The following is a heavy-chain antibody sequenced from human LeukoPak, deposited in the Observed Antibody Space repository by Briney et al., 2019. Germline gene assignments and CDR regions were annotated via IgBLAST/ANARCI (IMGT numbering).Heavy chain of an antibody. CDR2: IYYSGST. Sequence: SETLSLTCTVSGGSISSYYWSWIRQPPGKGLEWIGYIYYSGSTNYNPSLKSRVTISVDTSKNQFSLKLSSVTAADTAVYYRARQGYYDFWSGYYSQNLDAFDIWGQGTMVTVSS. J-gene: IGHJ3*02. V-gene: IGHV4-59*08. D-gene: IGHD3-3*01. CDR3: ARQGYYDFWSGYYSQNLDAFDI. CDR1: GGSISSYY.